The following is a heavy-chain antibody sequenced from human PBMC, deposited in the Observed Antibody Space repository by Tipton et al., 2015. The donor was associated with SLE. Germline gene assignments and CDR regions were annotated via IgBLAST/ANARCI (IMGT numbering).Heavy chain of an antibody. Sequence: TLSLTCTVSGISFTSYYWSWIRQPPGKGLEWVGYISYTGSTIYNPSLKSQVTVSMDTSKSQFSLKLSSVTAADTAVYYCARHPGSSWYRGRYFDYWGQGTLVTVSS. CDR2: ISYTGST. J-gene: IGHJ4*02. CDR1: GISFTSYY. CDR3: ARHPGSSWYRGRYFDY. D-gene: IGHD6-13*01. V-gene: IGHV4-59*08.